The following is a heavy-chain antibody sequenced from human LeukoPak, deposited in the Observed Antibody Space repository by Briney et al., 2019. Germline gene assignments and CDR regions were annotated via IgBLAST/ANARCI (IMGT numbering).Heavy chain of an antibody. CDR2: ISGSGGST. J-gene: IGHJ4*02. D-gene: IGHD3-10*01. V-gene: IGHV3-23*01. CDR3: AKDPGGFGYYYGSGSYSDY. CDR1: GFTFSSYA. Sequence: PGGSLRLSCAASGFTFSSYAMSWVRQAPGKGLEWVSAISGSGGSTYYADSVKGRFTISRDNSKNTLYLQMNSLRAEDTAVYYCAKDPGGFGYYYGSGSYSDYWGQGTLVTVSS.